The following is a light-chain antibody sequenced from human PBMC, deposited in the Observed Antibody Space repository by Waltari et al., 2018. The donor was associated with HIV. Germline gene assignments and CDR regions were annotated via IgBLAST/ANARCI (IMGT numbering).Light chain of an antibody. CDR1: SSNIGAGYD. CDR3: QSYDSSLSSSV. CDR2: TTS. J-gene: IGLJ3*02. Sequence: QSVLTQPPSVSGAPGQRVTISCAGSSSNIGAGYDVHWYQHLPGTAPKLLIHTTSHRRSGVPDRFSGSKSGTLASLAITGLQAEDEADYYCQSYDSSLSSSVFGGGTKLTVL. V-gene: IGLV1-40*01.